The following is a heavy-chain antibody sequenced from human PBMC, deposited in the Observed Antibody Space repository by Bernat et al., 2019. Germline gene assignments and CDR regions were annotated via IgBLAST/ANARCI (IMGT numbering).Heavy chain of an antibody. CDR3: AREGGVKLPTYYYYMDV. D-gene: IGHD4-23*01. Sequence: EVQLVESGGGLVQPGGSLRLSCAASGFTFSSYWMHWVRQAPGKVLVWVSRINSDGSSTSYADAVKGRFTISRDNAKNTLYLQMNSLRAEDTAVYYCAREGGVKLPTYYYYMDVWGKGTTVTVSS. CDR1: GFTFSSYW. J-gene: IGHJ6*03. V-gene: IGHV3-74*01. CDR2: INSDGSST.